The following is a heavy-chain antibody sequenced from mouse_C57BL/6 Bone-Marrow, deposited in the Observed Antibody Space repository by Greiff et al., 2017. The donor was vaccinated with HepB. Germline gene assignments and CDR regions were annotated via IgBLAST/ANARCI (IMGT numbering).Heavy chain of an antibody. J-gene: IGHJ3*01. CDR2: ILPGSGST. CDR1: GYTFSSYW. CDR3: ARGYYGNWFAY. D-gene: IGHD1-1*01. Sequence: QVQLQQSGDEVMKPGASVKISCKATGYTFSSYWIEWIKQRPGHGLEWIGEILPGSGSTNYNEKFKGKATFTTETSSNTAYMELSRLTSEDSAVYCCARGYYGNWFAYWGQGTRVTFSA. V-gene: IGHV1-9*01.